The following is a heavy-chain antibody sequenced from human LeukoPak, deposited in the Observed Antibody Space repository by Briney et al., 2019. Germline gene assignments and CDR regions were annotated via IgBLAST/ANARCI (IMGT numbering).Heavy chain of an antibody. V-gene: IGHV3-33*01. J-gene: IGHJ4*02. CDR1: GFTFSSYV. CDR3: AREMTTVTTAHFDY. Sequence: GGSLRLSCAASGFTFSSYVMHWVRQAPGKGLEWVAVIWYDGSNKYYADSVKGRFTISRDNSKNTLYLQMNSLRAEDTAVYYCAREMTTVTTAHFDYWGQGTLVTVSS. D-gene: IGHD4-17*01. CDR2: IWYDGSNK.